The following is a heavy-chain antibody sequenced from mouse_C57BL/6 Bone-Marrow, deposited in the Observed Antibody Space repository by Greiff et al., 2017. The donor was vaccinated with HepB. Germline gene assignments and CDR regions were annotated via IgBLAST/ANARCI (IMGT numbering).Heavy chain of an antibody. CDR3: ARGGYYEYDVDY. J-gene: IGHJ2*01. D-gene: IGHD2-4*01. V-gene: IGHV1-69*01. Sequence: VQLQQSGAELVMPGASVKLSCKASGYTFTSYWMHWVKQSPGQGLEWIGEIDPSDSYTNYNQKLKGKSTLTVDKSSSTVYMQLSSLTSEDSAVYYCARGGYYEYDVDYWGQGTTLTVSS. CDR1: GYTFTSYW. CDR2: IDPSDSYT.